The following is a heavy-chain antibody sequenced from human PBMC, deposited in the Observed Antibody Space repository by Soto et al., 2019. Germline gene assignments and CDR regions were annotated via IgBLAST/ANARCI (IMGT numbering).Heavy chain of an antibody. J-gene: IGHJ6*02. CDR3: AKDTSDFWSGYYPIGTDYYYGMDV. CDR2: ISGSGGST. D-gene: IGHD3-3*01. CDR1: GFTFSSYA. V-gene: IGHV3-23*01. Sequence: GSLRLSCAASGFTFSSYAMSWVRQAPGKGLEWVSAISGSGGSTYYADSVKGRFTISRDNSKNTLYLQMNSLGAEDTAVYYCAKDTSDFWSGYYPIGTDYYYGMDVWGQGTTVTVSS.